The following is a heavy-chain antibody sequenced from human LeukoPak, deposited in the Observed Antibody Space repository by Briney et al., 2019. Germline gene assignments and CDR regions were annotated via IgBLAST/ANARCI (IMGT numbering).Heavy chain of an antibody. D-gene: IGHD3-10*01. CDR3: ARDLWGMYYYGSGSNFDY. CDR2: INPDGSEE. J-gene: IGHJ4*02. V-gene: IGHV3-7*01. CDR1: GFTFGRTFSTYW. Sequence: GGSLRLSCEASGFTFGRTFSTYWMNWVRQAPGKGLELVANINPDGSEEYYVDSVKGRFTISRDNAKNSLYLQMNSLRAEDTAVYYCARDLWGMYYYGSGSNFDYWGQGTLVTVSS.